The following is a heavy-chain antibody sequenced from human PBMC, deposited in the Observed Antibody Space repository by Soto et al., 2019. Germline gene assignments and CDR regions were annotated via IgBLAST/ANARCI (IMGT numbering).Heavy chain of an antibody. D-gene: IGHD3-16*01. J-gene: IGHJ3*02. CDR2: IYWDDDK. V-gene: IGHV2-5*02. CDR3: AHLTSWGEGAPFDI. CDR1: GFSLSTSGVG. Sequence: QITLKESGPTLVKPTQTLTLTCIFSGFSLSTSGVGVGWISQPPGKALEWLAVIYWDDDKRYSPSLKSRVTITRDTSKNQVVFTMTNMDPEDTGTFYCAHLTSWGEGAPFDIWGQGTKVTVSS.